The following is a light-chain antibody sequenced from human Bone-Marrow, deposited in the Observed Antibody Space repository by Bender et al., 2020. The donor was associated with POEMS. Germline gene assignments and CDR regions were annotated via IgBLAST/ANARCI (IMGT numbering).Light chain of an antibody. V-gene: IGLV2-8*01. CDR3: SSYGGDNNVL. Sequence: QSALTQPPSASGSPGQSVTISCTGTSSDVGYYNYISWYQRHPGKAPKLIIYDVTERPSGVSNRFSGSKTGNTASLSVSGLQADDEAVYYCSSYGGDNNVLFGGGTKVTVL. CDR2: DVT. J-gene: IGLJ2*01. CDR1: SSDVGYYNY.